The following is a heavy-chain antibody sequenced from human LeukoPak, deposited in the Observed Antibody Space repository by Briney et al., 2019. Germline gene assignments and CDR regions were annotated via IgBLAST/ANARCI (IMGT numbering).Heavy chain of an antibody. CDR3: ARAAYSSTWYSRYFDL. CDR1: GFTFNSYG. Sequence: GRSLRLSCAASGFTFNSYGMSWVRQAPGKGLEWVSAISGSGAGTYYADSVKGRFTISRDYSQNTLSLQMNSLRAGDTAVYYCARAAYSSTWYSRYFDLWGRGTLVTVSS. V-gene: IGHV3-23*01. J-gene: IGHJ2*01. CDR2: ISGSGAGT. D-gene: IGHD6-13*01.